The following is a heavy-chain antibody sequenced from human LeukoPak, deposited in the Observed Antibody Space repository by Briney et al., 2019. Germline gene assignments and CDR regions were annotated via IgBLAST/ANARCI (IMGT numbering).Heavy chain of an antibody. CDR2: FSYSGST. CDR3: ARPRNTYEAGSFDY. V-gene: IGHV4-39*01. D-gene: IGHD5-18*01. Sequence: PSETLSLTCNVSGGSISSSSYYWGWIRQPPGKGLEWIGSFSYSGSTYYNPSLKSRVTISVDTSKNQFSLKLSSVTAADTAVYYCARPRNTYEAGSFDYWGQGTLVTVSS. J-gene: IGHJ4*02. CDR1: GGSISSSSYY.